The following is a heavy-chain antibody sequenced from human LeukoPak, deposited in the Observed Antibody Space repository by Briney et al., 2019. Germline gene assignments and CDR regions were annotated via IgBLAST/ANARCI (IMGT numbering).Heavy chain of an antibody. CDR2: IYSGGST. Sequence: PGGSLRLSCAASGFTVSRNYMSWVRQAPGKGLEWVSVIYSGGSTYYADSVKGRFTVSRDNSKNTLYLQMNSLRAEDTAVYYCASSEAVAGTGNFDYWGQETPVTLSS. CDR1: GFTVSRNY. D-gene: IGHD6-19*01. CDR3: ASSEAVAGTGNFDY. J-gene: IGHJ4*02. V-gene: IGHV3-53*01.